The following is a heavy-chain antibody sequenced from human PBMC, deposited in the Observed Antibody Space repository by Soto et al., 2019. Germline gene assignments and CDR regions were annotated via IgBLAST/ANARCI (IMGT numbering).Heavy chain of an antibody. Sequence: QVQLVQSGAVVKKPGSSMKVSCKTLGDTFSTYPITWVRQAPGQGLEWMGRTIPILAITDYAQKFQGRVTITADRSTTTAYMELSSLNLEDTAVYYCARGGDGSGSESVFDIWGQGTMVTVSS. CDR1: GDTFSTYP. J-gene: IGHJ3*02. D-gene: IGHD3-22*01. V-gene: IGHV1-69*02. CDR3: ARGGDGSGSESVFDI. CDR2: TIPILAIT.